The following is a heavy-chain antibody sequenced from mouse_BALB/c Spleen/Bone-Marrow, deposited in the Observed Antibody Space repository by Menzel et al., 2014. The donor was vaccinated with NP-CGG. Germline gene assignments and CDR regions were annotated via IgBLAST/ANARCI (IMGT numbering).Heavy chain of an antibody. Sequence: VQLKESGGDLVKPGGSLKLSCVASGFTFSSYGMSWVRQTPDKRLEWVATISSGGSSTYYPASVKGRFTISRDNAKSTLYLQMSILNSEDTAMYYCTRRPLQANSYFDCWGQGTTLTVSS. D-gene: IGHD3-2*02. CDR2: ISSGGSST. J-gene: IGHJ2*01. V-gene: IGHV5-6*01. CDR3: TRRPLQANSYFDC. CDR1: GFTFSSYG.